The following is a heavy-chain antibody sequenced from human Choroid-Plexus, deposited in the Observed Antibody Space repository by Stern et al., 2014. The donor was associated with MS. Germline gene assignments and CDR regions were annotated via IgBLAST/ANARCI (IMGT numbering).Heavy chain of an antibody. V-gene: IGHV3-30*18. Sequence: VQLAESGGGVVQPGRPLRLSCVASGFTLGSCAMPWVRQAPGKGPAWVAGVSYDGSNKYYADSVKGRFTISRDNSQNTLYMQMSSLRPEDTAVYYCAKDRQYLTYFFDHWGQGSLVTVSS. CDR2: VSYDGSNK. CDR1: GFTLGSCA. CDR3: AKDRQYLTYFFDH. D-gene: IGHD2/OR15-2a*01. J-gene: IGHJ5*02.